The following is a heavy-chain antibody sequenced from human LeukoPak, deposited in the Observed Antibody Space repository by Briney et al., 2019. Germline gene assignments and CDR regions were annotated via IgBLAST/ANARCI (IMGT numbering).Heavy chain of an antibody. CDR1: DNSISSGTYY. J-gene: IGHJ4*02. D-gene: IGHD3-10*01. V-gene: IGHV4-30-2*01. CDR2: IYHSGST. Sequence: PSQTLTLTCTVSDNSISSGTYYWSWIRQPPGKGLEWIGYIYHSGSTNYNPSLKSRVTISVDKSKNQFSLKLSSVTAADTAVYYCAREDGSGSYYSFPYWGQGTLVTVSS. CDR3: AREDGSGSYYSFPY.